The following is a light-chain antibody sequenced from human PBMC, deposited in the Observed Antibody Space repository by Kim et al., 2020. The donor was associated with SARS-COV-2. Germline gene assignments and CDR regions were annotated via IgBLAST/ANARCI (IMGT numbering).Light chain of an antibody. Sequence: GQSVAISCTGTGNDLGDYNSVSWFQQHPGKAPKLIIYAVSNRPSGVSNRFSGSKSGNTASLTISTLQTEDEADYYCSSYTDTNTLLFGGGTKVTVL. CDR2: AVS. CDR1: GNDLGDYNS. CDR3: SSYTDTNTLL. V-gene: IGLV2-14*03. J-gene: IGLJ2*01.